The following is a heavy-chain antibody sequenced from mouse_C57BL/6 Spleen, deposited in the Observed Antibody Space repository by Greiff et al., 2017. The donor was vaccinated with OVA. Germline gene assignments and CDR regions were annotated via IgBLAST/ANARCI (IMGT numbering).Heavy chain of an antibody. CDR3: AISGYYSNYEYFDV. CDR2: IHPSDSDT. CDR1: GYTFTSYW. D-gene: IGHD2-5*01. Sequence: VQLQQPGAELVKPGASVKVSCKASGYTFTSYWMHWVKQRPGQGLEWIGRIHPSDSDTNYNQKFKGKATLTVDKSSSPAYMQLSSLTSEDSAVYYCAISGYYSNYEYFDVWGTGTTVTVSS. V-gene: IGHV1-74*01. J-gene: IGHJ1*03.